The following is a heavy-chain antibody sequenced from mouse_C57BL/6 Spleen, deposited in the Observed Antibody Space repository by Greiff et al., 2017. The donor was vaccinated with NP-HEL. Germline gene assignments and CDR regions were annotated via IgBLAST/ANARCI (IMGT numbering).Heavy chain of an antibody. CDR2: IDPANGNT. Sequence: VQLKESVAELVRPGASVKLSCTASGFNIKNTYMHWVKQRPEQGLEWIGRIDPANGNTKYAPKFQGKATITADTSSNTAYLQLSSLTSEDTAIYYCARTVVAPHWYFDVWGTGTTVTVSS. J-gene: IGHJ1*03. CDR3: ARTVVAPHWYFDV. CDR1: GFNIKNTY. V-gene: IGHV14-3*01. D-gene: IGHD1-1*01.